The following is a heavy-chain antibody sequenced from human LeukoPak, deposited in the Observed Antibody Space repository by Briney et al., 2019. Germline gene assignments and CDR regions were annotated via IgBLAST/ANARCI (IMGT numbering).Heavy chain of an antibody. CDR2: ISYDGSNK. CDR3: AKDMVRGTWYGMAV. CDR1: GFTFSSYA. D-gene: IGHD3-10*01. V-gene: IGHV3-30-3*01. J-gene: IGHJ6*02. Sequence: GGSLRLSCAASGFTFSSYAMHWVRQAPGKGLEWVAVISYDGSNKYYADSVKGRFTISRDNAKNSLYLQMNSLRAEDTALYYCAKDMVRGTWYGMAVWGQGTTVTVSS.